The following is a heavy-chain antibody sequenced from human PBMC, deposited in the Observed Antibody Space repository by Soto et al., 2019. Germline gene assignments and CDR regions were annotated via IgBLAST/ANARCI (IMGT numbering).Heavy chain of an antibody. CDR1: GYSFTNNW. V-gene: IGHV5-10-1*01. Sequence: PGESLKISCKGSGYSFTNNWISWVRQMPGKGLEWMGRIDPSDSYTNYSPSFQGHVTISVDKSISTAYLQWSSLKASASAMYYCARLNWNYEDLRYWGQGTLVTVSS. D-gene: IGHD1-7*01. CDR3: ARLNWNYEDLRY. CDR2: IDPSDSYT. J-gene: IGHJ4*02.